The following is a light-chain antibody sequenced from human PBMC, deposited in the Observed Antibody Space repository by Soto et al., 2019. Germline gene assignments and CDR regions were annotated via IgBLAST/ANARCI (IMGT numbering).Light chain of an antibody. Sequence: EIVLTQSPGTLSLSPGERATLSCRASQSVNSNYLAWYQHKPGQAPRLLIYGASSRATGIPDRFSGSGSGTAFTLTISSLEPEDFAVYYCLKYGTSLYTFGQGTKLEIK. CDR1: QSVNSNY. CDR3: LKYGTSLYT. V-gene: IGKV3-20*01. J-gene: IGKJ2*01. CDR2: GAS.